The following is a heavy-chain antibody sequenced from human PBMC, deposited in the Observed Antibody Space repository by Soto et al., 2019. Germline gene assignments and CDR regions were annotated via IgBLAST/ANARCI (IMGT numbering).Heavy chain of an antibody. J-gene: IGHJ6*02. V-gene: IGHV3-21*01. D-gene: IGHD3-10*01. CDR1: GFTFSSYS. CDR2: ISSSSSYI. Sequence: GGSLRLSCAASGFTFSSYSMNWVRQAPGKGLEWVSSISSSSSYIYYADSVKGRFTISRDNAKNSLYLQMNSLRAEDTAVYYCARDSIMVRGVIGYYYYGMDVWGQGTTVTVSS. CDR3: ARDSIMVRGVIGYYYYGMDV.